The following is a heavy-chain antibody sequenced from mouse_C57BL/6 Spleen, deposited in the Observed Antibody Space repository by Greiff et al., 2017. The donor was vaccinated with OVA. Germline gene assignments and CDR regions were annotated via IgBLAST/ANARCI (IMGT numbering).Heavy chain of an antibody. Sequence: EVHLVESGGGLVKPGGSLKLSCAASGFTFSSYAMSWVRQTPEKRLEWVATISDGGSYTYYPDNVKGRFTISRDNAKNNLYLQMSHLKSEDTAMYYCARDWGLRGYAMDYWGQGTSVTVSS. CDR3: ARDWGLRGYAMDY. CDR2: ISDGGSYT. D-gene: IGHD2-4*01. J-gene: IGHJ4*01. V-gene: IGHV5-4*01. CDR1: GFTFSSYA.